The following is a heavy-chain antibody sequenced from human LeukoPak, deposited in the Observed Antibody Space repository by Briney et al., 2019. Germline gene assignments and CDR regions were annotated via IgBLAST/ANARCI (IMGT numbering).Heavy chain of an antibody. D-gene: IGHD5-24*01. V-gene: IGHV4-61*02. CDR3: ARANLRWLLFDY. Sequence: PSETLSLTCTVSGGSISSGSCYWSWIRQPAGKGLEWIGRIYTSGSTNYNPSLKSRVTISVDTSKNQFSLKLSSVTAADTAVYYCARANLRWLLFDYWGQGTLVTVSS. CDR2: IYTSGST. CDR1: GGSISSGSCY. J-gene: IGHJ4*02.